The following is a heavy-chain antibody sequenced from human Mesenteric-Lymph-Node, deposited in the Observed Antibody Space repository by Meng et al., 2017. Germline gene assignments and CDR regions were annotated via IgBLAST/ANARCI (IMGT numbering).Heavy chain of an antibody. CDR2: IIPIFGTA. CDR3: AAGYSSGWYSYYGMDV. J-gene: IGHJ6*02. V-gene: IGHV1-69*13. CDR1: GGTFSSYA. D-gene: IGHD6-19*01. Sequence: SVKVSCKASGGTFSSYAISWVRQAPGQGLEWMGGIIPIFGTANYAQKFQGRVTITADESTSTAYMELSSLRSEDTAVYYCAAGYSSGWYSYYGMDVWGQGTTVTVSS.